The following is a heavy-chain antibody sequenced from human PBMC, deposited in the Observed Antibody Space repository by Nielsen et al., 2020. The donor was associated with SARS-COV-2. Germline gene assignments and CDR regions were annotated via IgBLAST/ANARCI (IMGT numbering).Heavy chain of an antibody. CDR2: ISYDGSNK. D-gene: IGHD3-10*01. CDR1: GFTFSSYG. J-gene: IGHJ6*02. Sequence: GGSLRLSCAASGFTFSSYGMHWVRQAPGKGLEWVAVISYDGSNKYYADSVKGRFTISRDNSKNTLYLQMNSLRAEDTAVYYCAKVFMVRANYYYYGMDVWGQGTTVTVSS. V-gene: IGHV3-30*18. CDR3: AKVFMVRANYYYYGMDV.